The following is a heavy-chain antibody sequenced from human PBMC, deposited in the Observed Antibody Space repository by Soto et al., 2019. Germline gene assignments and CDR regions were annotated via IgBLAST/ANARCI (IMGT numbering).Heavy chain of an antibody. D-gene: IGHD3-22*01. Sequence: LSLTCTVSGGSISSSSYYWGWIRQPPGKGLEWIGSIYYSGSTYYNPSLKSRVTISVDTSKNQFSLKLSSVTAADTAVYYCARRITMIVVVINDAFDIWGQGTMVTVSS. V-gene: IGHV4-39*01. J-gene: IGHJ3*02. CDR3: ARRITMIVVVINDAFDI. CDR1: GGSISSSSYY. CDR2: IYYSGST.